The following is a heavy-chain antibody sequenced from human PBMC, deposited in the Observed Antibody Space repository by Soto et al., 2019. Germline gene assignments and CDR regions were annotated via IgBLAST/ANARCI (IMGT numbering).Heavy chain of an antibody. CDR3: ARDGPYSNSFYYYYYMDV. V-gene: IGHV4-59*01. CDR2: IYYSGST. J-gene: IGHJ6*03. Sequence: SETLSLTCTVSGGSISSYYWSWIRQPPGKGLEWIGYIYYSGSTNYNPSLKSRVTISVDTSKNQFSLKLSSVTAADTAVYYCARDGPYSNSFYYYYYMDVWGKGTTVTVSS. CDR1: GGSISSYY. D-gene: IGHD6-6*01.